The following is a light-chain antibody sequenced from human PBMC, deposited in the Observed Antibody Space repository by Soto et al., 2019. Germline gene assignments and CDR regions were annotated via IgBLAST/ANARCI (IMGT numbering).Light chain of an antibody. CDR3: LQHDSYPQT. J-gene: IGKJ1*01. CDR2: AVS. Sequence: DLQMTQSPSSLSASVGDRVTITCRASQGIRNDLAWYQQKPGKAPKRLIYAVSSLQSGVPSRFSGSVSGTEFTLTISSLQPEDFATYYCLQHDSYPQTFGQGTKVEIK. V-gene: IGKV1-17*01. CDR1: QGIRND.